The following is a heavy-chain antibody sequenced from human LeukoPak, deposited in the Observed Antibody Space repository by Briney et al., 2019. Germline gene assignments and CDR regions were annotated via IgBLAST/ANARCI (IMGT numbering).Heavy chain of an antibody. Sequence: GGSLRPSCAASGFTFSSYAMSWVRQAPGKGLEWVSAISGSGGSTYYADSVKGRFTISRDNSKNTLYLQMNSLRAEDTAVYYCAKDPRRGIAAAGRAQYYFDYWGQGTLVTVSS. CDR2: ISGSGGST. CDR3: AKDPRRGIAAAGRAQYYFDY. D-gene: IGHD6-13*01. V-gene: IGHV3-23*01. CDR1: GFTFSSYA. J-gene: IGHJ4*02.